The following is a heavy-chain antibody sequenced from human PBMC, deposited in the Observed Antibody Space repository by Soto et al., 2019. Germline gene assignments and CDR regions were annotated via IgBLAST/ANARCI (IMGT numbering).Heavy chain of an antibody. CDR1: GLSFGTSGVG. CDR3: ASMTTVATAAFDI. Sequence: QITLKESGPTQVKPTQTLTLTCTASGLSFGTSGVGVGWIRQPPGEALEWLALIYWNDDKRYSPSLKSSLTTTKDTAKNQLVRTMTNVDPVDTATYYCASMTTVATAAFDIWGQGTMVTVSS. J-gene: IGHJ3*02. D-gene: IGHD4-17*01. CDR2: IYWNDDK. V-gene: IGHV2-5*01.